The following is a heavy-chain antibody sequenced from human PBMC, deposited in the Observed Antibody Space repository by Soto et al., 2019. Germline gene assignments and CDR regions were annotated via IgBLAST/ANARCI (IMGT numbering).Heavy chain of an antibody. D-gene: IGHD3-3*01. V-gene: IGHV3-53*01. Sequence: PGGSLRLSCAASGFTVSSNYVSWVRQAPGKGLEWVSVIYSGGSTYYADSVKGRFTISRDNSKNTLYLQMNSLRAEDTAVYYCGAAYYDFWSGYYRYYYYYGMDVWGQGTTVTVS. J-gene: IGHJ6*02. CDR1: GFTVSSNY. CDR2: IYSGGST. CDR3: GAAYYDFWSGYYRYYYYYGMDV.